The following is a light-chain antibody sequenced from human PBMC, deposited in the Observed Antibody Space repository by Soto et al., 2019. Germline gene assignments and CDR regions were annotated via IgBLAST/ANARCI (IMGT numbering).Light chain of an antibody. CDR1: SSDVGSYNL. V-gene: IGLV2-23*01. Sequence: QSVLTQPASVSGSPGQSITISCTGTSSDVGSYNLVSWYLQYPGKAPKLMIYEGSKRPSGVSHRFSGSKSGNTASLTISGLQAEDEADYYCCSYSPTSTLVFGGGTQLTVL. CDR3: CSYSPTSTLV. J-gene: IGLJ3*02. CDR2: EGS.